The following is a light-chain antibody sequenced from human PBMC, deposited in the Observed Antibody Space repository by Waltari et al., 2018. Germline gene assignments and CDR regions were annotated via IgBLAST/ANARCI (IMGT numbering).Light chain of an antibody. CDR2: EVS. J-gene: IGLJ2*01. CDR1: TSDIGGYNY. Sequence: QAALTQPRSMSGSPGQSVTISCTGTTSDIGGYNYVSWYQQHPGTAPQLMIYEVSKRPSGVADRFSGSKSGNTASLTISGLQAEDEADYYCSSYAGGNTGLFGGGTRLTVL. CDR3: SSYAGGNTGL. V-gene: IGLV2-11*01.